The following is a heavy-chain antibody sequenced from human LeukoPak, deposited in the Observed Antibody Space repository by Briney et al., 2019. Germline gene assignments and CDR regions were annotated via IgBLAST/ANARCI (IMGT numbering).Heavy chain of an antibody. Sequence: PSETLSLTCAVYGGSFSGYYWSWIRQPPGKGLEWIGEINHSGSTNYNPSPKSRVTISVDTSKNQFSLKLSSVTAADTAVYYCARGGKGRISIWFDPWGQGTLVTVSS. CDR3: ARGGKGRISIWFDP. V-gene: IGHV4-34*01. J-gene: IGHJ5*02. CDR2: INHSGST. CDR1: GGSFSGYY. D-gene: IGHD3-3*01.